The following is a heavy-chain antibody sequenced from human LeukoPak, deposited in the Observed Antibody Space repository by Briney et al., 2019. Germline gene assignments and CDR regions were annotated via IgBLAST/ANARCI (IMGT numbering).Heavy chain of an antibody. V-gene: IGHV3-53*01. D-gene: IGHD2-2*02. J-gene: IGHJ4*02. CDR3: AKEHDYTNAAPEWGFDS. CDR2: IYSGGST. CDR1: GFTVSSNY. Sequence: GGSLRLSCAASGFTVSSNYMSWVRQASGKGLEWVSVIYSGGSTYYADSVKGRFTISRDNSMNTLYLQMNSLRAEDTAVYYCAKEHDYTNAAPEWGFDSWGQGSLVIVSS.